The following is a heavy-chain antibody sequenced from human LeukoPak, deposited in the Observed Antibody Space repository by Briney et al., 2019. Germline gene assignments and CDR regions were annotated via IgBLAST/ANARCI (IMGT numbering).Heavy chain of an antibody. Sequence: PSETLSLTCTVSGDSVSSASYYWSWLRQPPGKGLEWFGYIYHSGSTNYNPSLKSRVTISVDTSNNQFSLKLSSMTAADTAGYYCARERGVGETYYFDYWGQGTLVTVSS. CDR2: IYHSGST. CDR1: GDSVSSASYY. CDR3: ARERGVGETYYFDY. J-gene: IGHJ4*02. V-gene: IGHV4-61*01. D-gene: IGHD3-16*01.